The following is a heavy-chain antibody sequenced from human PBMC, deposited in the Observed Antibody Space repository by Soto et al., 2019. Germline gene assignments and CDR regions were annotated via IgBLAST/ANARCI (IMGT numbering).Heavy chain of an antibody. J-gene: IGHJ3*02. CDR2: IRSKANSYAT. CDR3: TRRYCSSTSCNDAFDI. Sequence: GVSLRLSCAASGFTFSGSAMHWVRQASGKGLELVGRIRSKANSYATAYAASVKGRFAISRDDSKNTAYLQMNSLKTEDTAVYYCTRRYCSSTSCNDAFDIWGQGTMVTVSS. D-gene: IGHD2-2*01. CDR1: GFTFSGSA. V-gene: IGHV3-73*01.